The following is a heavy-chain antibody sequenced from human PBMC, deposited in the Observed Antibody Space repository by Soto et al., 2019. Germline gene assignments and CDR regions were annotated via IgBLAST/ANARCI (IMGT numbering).Heavy chain of an antibody. CDR1: RFTFNNYW. CDR2: IKQDGSEK. V-gene: IGHV3-7*01. CDR3: ASGHGRDY. J-gene: IGHJ4*02. Sequence: LQLVESGGGLVQPGGSLRLSCTASRFTFNNYWMNWVSQAPGKGLEWVASIKQDGSEKNYVDSVKGRFTISRDNAMNSLYLEMNSQRDEDTVLYFCASGHGRDYWGQGTLVTV.